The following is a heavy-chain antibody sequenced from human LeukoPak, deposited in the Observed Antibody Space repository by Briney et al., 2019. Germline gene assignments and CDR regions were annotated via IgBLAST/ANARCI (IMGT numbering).Heavy chain of an antibody. D-gene: IGHD4-23*01. V-gene: IGHV1-8*03. Sequence: ASVKVSCKASGYTFTSYDINWVRQATGQGLEWMGWMNPNSGNTGYAQKFQGRVTITRNTSISTAYMELSSLRSEDTAVYYCARGGDYMTTVVTVEPNPDAFDIWGQGTMVTVSS. CDR2: MNPNSGNT. CDR3: ARGGDYMTTVVTVEPNPDAFDI. CDR1: GYTFTSYD. J-gene: IGHJ3*02.